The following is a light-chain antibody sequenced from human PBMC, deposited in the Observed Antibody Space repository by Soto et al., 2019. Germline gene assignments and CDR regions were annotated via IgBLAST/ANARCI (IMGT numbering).Light chain of an antibody. CDR1: SSDVGVYNY. CDR2: EVS. Sequence: QSALTQPPSASGSPGQSVTISCTGTSSDVGVYNYVSWYQQHPGKAPKFLIFEVSRRPSGVPDRFSGSKSGNTASLTVSGVQADDEADYYCSSYAGSNNPVIFGGGTKLTVL. CDR3: SSYAGSNNPVI. V-gene: IGLV2-8*01. J-gene: IGLJ2*01.